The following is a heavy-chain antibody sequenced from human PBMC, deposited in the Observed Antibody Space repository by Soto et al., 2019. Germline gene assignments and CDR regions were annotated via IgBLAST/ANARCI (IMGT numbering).Heavy chain of an antibody. D-gene: IGHD3-3*01. CDR1: GGTFSSYA. Sequence: SVKVSCKASGGTFSSYAISWVRQAPGQGLEWMGGIIPIFGTANYAQKFQGRVTITADKSTSTAYMELSSLRSEDTAVYYCARVFGNYDFWSGYYYYYGMEVWGKGTKVTVSS. CDR3: ARVFGNYDFWSGYYYYYGMEV. V-gene: IGHV1-69*06. J-gene: IGHJ6*04. CDR2: IIPIFGTA.